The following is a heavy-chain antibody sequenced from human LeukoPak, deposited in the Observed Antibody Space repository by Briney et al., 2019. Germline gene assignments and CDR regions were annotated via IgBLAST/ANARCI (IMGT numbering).Heavy chain of an antibody. CDR3: ARENHDYGDFSFFDY. CDR2: IYYSGST. Sequence: SETLSLTCTVSGGSVSSYYWSWIRQPPGKGLEWIGYIYYSGSTNYNPSLKSRVTISVDTSKNQFSLKLSSVTAADTAVYYCARENHDYGDFSFFDYWGQGTLVTVSS. CDR1: GGSVSSYY. D-gene: IGHD4-17*01. V-gene: IGHV4-59*02. J-gene: IGHJ4*02.